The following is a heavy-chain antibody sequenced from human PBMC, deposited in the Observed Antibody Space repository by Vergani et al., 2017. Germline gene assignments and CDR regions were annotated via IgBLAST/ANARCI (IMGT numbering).Heavy chain of an antibody. J-gene: IGHJ4*02. CDR2: ISGSGGST. D-gene: IGHD4-11*01. Sequence: EVQLLESGGGLVQPGGSLRLSCAASGFTFSSYAMSWVRQAPGKGLEWVSAISGSGGSTYYADSVKGRFTISRDNSKNTLYLQMNSLRAEDTAVYYCAKDEITTWSRIDAKYYCDYWGQGTLVTVSS. V-gene: IGHV3-23*01. CDR3: AKDEITTWSRIDAKYYCDY. CDR1: GFTFSSYA.